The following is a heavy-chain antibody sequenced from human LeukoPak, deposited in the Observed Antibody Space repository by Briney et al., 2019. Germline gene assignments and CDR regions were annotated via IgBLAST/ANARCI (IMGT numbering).Heavy chain of an antibody. Sequence: GGSLRLSCAASGSTFSSYAMSWVRQAPGKGLEWVSAISGSGGSTYYADSVKGRFTISRDNSKNTLYLQMNSLRAEDTAVYYCAKDPTSVVTAIHYWGQGTLVTVSS. CDR3: AKDPTSVVTAIHY. D-gene: IGHD2-21*02. CDR2: ISGSGGST. V-gene: IGHV3-23*01. CDR1: GSTFSSYA. J-gene: IGHJ4*02.